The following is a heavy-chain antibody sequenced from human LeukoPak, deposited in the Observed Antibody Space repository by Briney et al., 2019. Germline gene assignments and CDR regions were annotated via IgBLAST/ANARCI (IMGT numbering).Heavy chain of an antibody. CDR2: IKHDGSKE. CDR1: GFTFSRYW. V-gene: IGHV3-7*01. J-gene: IGHJ3*02. CDR3: AKDNPVYDYIWGSYRGGDAFDI. Sequence: GGSLRLSCAASGFTFSRYWMSWVRQAPGKGLEWVANIKHDGSKEYYADSVQGRFTFSRDNSKNSLYLQMNSLRAEDTAVYYCAKDNPVYDYIWGSYRGGDAFDIWGQGTMVTVSS. D-gene: IGHD3-16*02.